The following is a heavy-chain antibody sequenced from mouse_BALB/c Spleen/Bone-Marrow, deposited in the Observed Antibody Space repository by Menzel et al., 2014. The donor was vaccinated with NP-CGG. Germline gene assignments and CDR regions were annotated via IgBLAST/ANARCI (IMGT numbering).Heavy chain of an antibody. D-gene: IGHD1-1*01. J-gene: IGHJ2*01. CDR1: GYTFTNYW. CDR3: ARIYYYGRDY. Sequence: VQLVESGAELAKPGASVKMSCKASGYTFTNYWMHWVKQTPGQGLEWIGYINPSTGYTEYSQKFKDKVTLTADKSSSTAYMQLSRLTSEDSAFYYCARIYYYGRDYWGQGTTLTVSS. V-gene: IGHV1-7*01. CDR2: INPSTGYT.